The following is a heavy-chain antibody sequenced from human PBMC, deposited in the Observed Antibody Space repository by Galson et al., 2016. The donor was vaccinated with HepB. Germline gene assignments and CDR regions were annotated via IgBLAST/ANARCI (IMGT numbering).Heavy chain of an antibody. Sequence: SLRLSCAASGFTFSSYSMNWVRQAPGKGLEWVSVISNSGGSTYYADSVKGRFTISRDNAKNSLYLQMNSLRDEDTAVYYCVKGAGTIDYWGQGTLVTVSS. CDR2: ISNSGGST. V-gene: IGHV3-48*02. D-gene: IGHD6-19*01. CDR1: GFTFSSYS. CDR3: VKGAGTIDY. J-gene: IGHJ4*02.